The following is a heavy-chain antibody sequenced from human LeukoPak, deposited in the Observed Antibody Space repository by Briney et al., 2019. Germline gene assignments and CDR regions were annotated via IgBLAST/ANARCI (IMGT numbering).Heavy chain of an antibody. V-gene: IGHV3-73*01. J-gene: IGHJ6*03. CDR2: IRSKTNSYAT. CDR1: GFTFSGTA. D-gene: IGHD1-14*01. Sequence: GGSLRLSCAASGFTFSGTAMHWVRQASGKGLEWVGRIRSKTNSYATAYAASVKGRFTISRDDSKNTAYLQMNSLKTEDTAVYYCLPEYMDVWGKGTTVTVSS. CDR3: LPEYMDV.